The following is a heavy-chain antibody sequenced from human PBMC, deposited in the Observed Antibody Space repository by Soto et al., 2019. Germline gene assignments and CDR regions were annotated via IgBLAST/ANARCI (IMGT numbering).Heavy chain of an antibody. Sequence: KSSETLSLTCSVSGGSITSGDYYWTWIRQHPGKGLEWIAYIHYDGRTYYNPSLQSRTATSVDTSKNQISLELNSVTDADTAVYYCARRHSSSGGGFDYWGQGTLVTVSS. J-gene: IGHJ4*02. CDR3: ARRHSSSGGGFDY. CDR2: IHYDGRT. V-gene: IGHV4-31*02. CDR1: GGSITSGDYY. D-gene: IGHD2-2*01.